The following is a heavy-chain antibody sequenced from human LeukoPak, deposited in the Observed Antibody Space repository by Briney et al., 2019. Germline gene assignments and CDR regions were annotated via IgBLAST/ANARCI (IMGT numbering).Heavy chain of an antibody. J-gene: IGHJ4*02. D-gene: IGHD6-13*01. CDR2: IRYDGSNK. CDR1: GFTFSSCG. V-gene: IGHV3-30*02. CDR3: AKDDSSSWSTFDY. Sequence: GWSLRLSCAASGFTFSSCGMHWVRQPPGKGLEGVAFIRYDGSNKYYADSVKGRFTISRDNSKNTLYLQMNSLRAEDTAVYYCAKDDSSSWSTFDYWGQGTLVTVSS.